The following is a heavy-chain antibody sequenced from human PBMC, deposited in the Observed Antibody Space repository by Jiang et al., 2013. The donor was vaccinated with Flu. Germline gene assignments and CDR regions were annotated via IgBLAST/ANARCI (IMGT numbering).Heavy chain of an antibody. CDR3: ARSLVAARGWFDP. V-gene: IGHV4-34*01. D-gene: IGHD2-15*01. J-gene: IGHJ5*02. Sequence: TNYNPSLKSRVTISVDTSKNQFSLKLSSVTAADTAVYYCARSLVAARGWFDPWGQGTLVTVSS. CDR2: T.